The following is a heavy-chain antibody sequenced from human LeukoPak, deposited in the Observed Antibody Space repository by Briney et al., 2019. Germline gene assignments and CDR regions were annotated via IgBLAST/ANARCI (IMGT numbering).Heavy chain of an antibody. CDR2: IYYSGST. V-gene: IGHV4-61*01. Sequence: SETLSLTCTVSGGSVSSGTYYWSWIRQPPGKGLEWIGYIYYSGSTNYNPSLKSRVTISVDTSENQCSLKLSSVTTADTAVYYCTRSTNLEAFDIWGQGTMVTVSS. D-gene: IGHD2-8*01. CDR1: GGSVSSGTYY. CDR3: TRSTNLEAFDI. J-gene: IGHJ3*02.